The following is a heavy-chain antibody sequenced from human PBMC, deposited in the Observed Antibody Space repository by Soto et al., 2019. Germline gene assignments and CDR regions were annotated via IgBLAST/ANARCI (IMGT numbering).Heavy chain of an antibody. CDR2: IKYDDSEK. CDR1: GLSIDTYW. J-gene: IGHJ4*02. CDR3: AAWSNSNWFDY. Sequence: EVQLVESGGDSVQPGGSLRLSCLVSGLSIDTYWMGWVRQFPDKGLEWVANIKYDDSEKPYMDSVEGRFTISRDNAKNTLFLQMTRLRVEDTAIYYCAAWSNSNWFDYWGGGTMVTVSS. D-gene: IGHD6-13*01. V-gene: IGHV3-7*05.